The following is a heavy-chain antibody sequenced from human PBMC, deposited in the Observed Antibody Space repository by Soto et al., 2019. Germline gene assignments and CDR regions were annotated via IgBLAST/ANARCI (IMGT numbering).Heavy chain of an antibody. CDR3: AREGYYGSGSYGMDV. Sequence: SETLSLTCTVSGGSVSSGSYYWSWIRQPPGKGLEWIGYIYYSGSTNYNPSLKSRVTISVDTSKNQFSLKLSSVTAADTAVYYCAREGYYGSGSYGMDVWGQGTTVTVSS. D-gene: IGHD3-10*01. V-gene: IGHV4-61*01. CDR2: IYYSGST. J-gene: IGHJ6*02. CDR1: GGSVSSGSYY.